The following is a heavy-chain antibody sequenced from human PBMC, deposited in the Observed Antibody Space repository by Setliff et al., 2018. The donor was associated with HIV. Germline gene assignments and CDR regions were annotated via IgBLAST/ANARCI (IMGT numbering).Heavy chain of an antibody. CDR1: GGTFNSYA. Sequence: GASVKVSCKASGGTFNSYAINWVRQAPGQGLEWMGGIIPVFGTANYAQNFQGRVTITADESTSTAYMELSSLRSEDTAVYYCARGMYSSGWYDAFDIWGQGTRVTVSS. V-gene: IGHV1-69*13. CDR2: IIPVFGTA. CDR3: ARGMYSSGWYDAFDI. D-gene: IGHD6-19*01. J-gene: IGHJ3*02.